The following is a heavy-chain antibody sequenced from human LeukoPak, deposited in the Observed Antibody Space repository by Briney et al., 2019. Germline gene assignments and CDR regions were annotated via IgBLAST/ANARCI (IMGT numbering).Heavy chain of an antibody. CDR3: ARRRYDILSGSDY. Sequence: SETLSLTCAVYGGSFSGYYWSWIRQPPGNGLEWIGEINHSGSTNYNPSLKSRVTISVDTSKNQFSLKLSSVTAADTAVYYCARRRYDILSGSDYWGQGTLVTVSS. CDR1: GGSFSGYY. J-gene: IGHJ4*02. V-gene: IGHV4-34*01. CDR2: INHSGST. D-gene: IGHD3-9*01.